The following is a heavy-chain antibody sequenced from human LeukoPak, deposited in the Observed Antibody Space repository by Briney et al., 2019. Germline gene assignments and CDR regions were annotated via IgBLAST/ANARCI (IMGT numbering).Heavy chain of an antibody. CDR1: GFTVSSNY. D-gene: IGHD3-3*01. Sequence: GGSLRLSCAASGFTVSSNYMSWVRQAPGKGLEWVSVIYSGGSTYYADSVKGRFTISRDNSKNTLYLQMNSLRAEDTAVYYCAREAIFGVVITHSPFDYWGQGTLVTVSS. CDR3: AREAIFGVVITHSPFDY. J-gene: IGHJ4*02. V-gene: IGHV3-53*01. CDR2: IYSGGST.